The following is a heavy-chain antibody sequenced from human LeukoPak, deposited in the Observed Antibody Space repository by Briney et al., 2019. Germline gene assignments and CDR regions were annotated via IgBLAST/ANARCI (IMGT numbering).Heavy chain of an antibody. Sequence: GGSLRLSCAGSGFTFSSYAMSWVRQSPGKGLEWVSSISGGGGSTYYADSVKGRFTISRDNSKNTLYLQMNSLGAEDTDVCYFASAGYSSTYWGQGTIATVSS. J-gene: IGHJ4*02. D-gene: IGHD6-19*01. V-gene: IGHV3-23*01. CDR2: ISGGGGST. CDR3: ASAGYSSTY. CDR1: GFTFSSYA.